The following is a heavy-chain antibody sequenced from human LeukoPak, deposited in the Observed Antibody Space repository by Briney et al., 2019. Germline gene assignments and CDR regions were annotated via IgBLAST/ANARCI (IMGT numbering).Heavy chain of an antibody. Sequence: GGSLRLSCAASGFTFSDYYMSWVRQAPGKGLEWVAVISYDGSNKYYADSVRGRFTISRDNSKNTLYLQMNSLRAEDTAVYYCAKDHYMTTVWYYYGMDVWGQGTTVTVSS. V-gene: IGHV3-30*18. CDR2: ISYDGSNK. D-gene: IGHD4-11*01. J-gene: IGHJ6*02. CDR1: GFTFSDYY. CDR3: AKDHYMTTVWYYYGMDV.